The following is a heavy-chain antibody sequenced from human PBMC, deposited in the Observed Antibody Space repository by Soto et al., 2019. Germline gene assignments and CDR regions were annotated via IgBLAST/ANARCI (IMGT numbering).Heavy chain of an antibody. V-gene: IGHV5-10-1*01. D-gene: IGHD3-3*01. CDR1: GYSFTSYW. CDR3: ARHRAFYDFWSGYSKADY. Sequence: LKISCKGSGYSFTSYWISWVRQMPGKGLEWMGRIDPSDSYTNYSPSFQGHVTISADKSISTAYLQWSSLEASDTAMYYCARHRAFYDFWSGYSKADYWGQGTLVTVSS. CDR2: IDPSDSYT. J-gene: IGHJ4*02.